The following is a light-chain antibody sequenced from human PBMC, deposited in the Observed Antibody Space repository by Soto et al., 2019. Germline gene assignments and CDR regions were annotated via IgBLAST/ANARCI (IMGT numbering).Light chain of an antibody. Sequence: DIRMTQSPSSLSASVGDTVTITCRASQGISDYLSWFQHKPGEAPKLLIYTASSLQGGVPLRFSGAGSRTDFSLTISGLQPEDSATYYCQQTYTFPWTFGQRNRVDIK. J-gene: IGKJ1*01. CDR2: TAS. CDR3: QQTYTFPWT. CDR1: QGISDY. V-gene: IGKV1-39*01.